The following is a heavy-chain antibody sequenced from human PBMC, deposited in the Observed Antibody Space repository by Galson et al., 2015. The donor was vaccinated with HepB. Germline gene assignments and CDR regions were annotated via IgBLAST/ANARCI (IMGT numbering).Heavy chain of an antibody. CDR3: ARSVYYDSSGYYAPGAFDI. D-gene: IGHD3-22*01. CDR1: GFTVSSNY. Sequence: SLRLSCAASGFTVSSNYMSWVRQAPGKGLEWVSVIYSGGSTYYADSVKGRFTISRDNSKNTLYLQMNSLRAEDTAVYYCARSVYYDSSGYYAPGAFDIWGQGTMVTVSS. J-gene: IGHJ3*02. V-gene: IGHV3-53*01. CDR2: IYSGGST.